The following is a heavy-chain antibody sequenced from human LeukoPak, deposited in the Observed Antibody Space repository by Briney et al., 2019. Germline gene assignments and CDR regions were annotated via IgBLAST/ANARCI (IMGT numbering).Heavy chain of an antibody. J-gene: IGHJ4*02. D-gene: IGHD6-19*01. Sequence: GGSLRLSCAASGFTFSTYWMSWVRQVPGKGLEWVANIKQDGSERNYVDYVKGRFTISRDNAKNSLYLQMNSLRVEDTAVYYCARDKVAGSMAGSNFDYWGQGTLVTVSS. CDR1: GFTFSTYW. CDR2: IKQDGSER. V-gene: IGHV3-7*01. CDR3: ARDKVAGSMAGSNFDY.